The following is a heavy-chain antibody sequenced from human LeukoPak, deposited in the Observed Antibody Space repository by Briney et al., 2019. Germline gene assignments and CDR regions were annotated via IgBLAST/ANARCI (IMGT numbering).Heavy chain of an antibody. CDR2: INHSGST. Sequence: SETLSLTCAVYGGSFSGYYWSWIRQPPGKGLEWIGEINHSGSTNYNPSLKSRVTMSVDTSKNQFSLKLSSVTAADTAVYYCARARLGYSSSSLDYWGQGTLVTVSS. V-gene: IGHV4-34*01. J-gene: IGHJ4*02. CDR3: ARARLGYSSSSLDY. D-gene: IGHD6-6*01. CDR1: GGSFSGYY.